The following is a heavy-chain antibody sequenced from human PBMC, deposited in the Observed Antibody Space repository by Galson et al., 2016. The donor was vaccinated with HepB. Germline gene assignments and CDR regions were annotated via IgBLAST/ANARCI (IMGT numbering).Heavy chain of an antibody. V-gene: IGHV3-30*03. CDR1: GVTFSGYA. CDR2: ISYDGSNK. CDR3: ASLRSGSYAFDI. Sequence: SLRLSCAASGVTFSGYAMHWVRQAPGKGLEWVVVISYDGSNKYYADSVKGRFTISRDNSKNTLYLQMNSLRAEDTAVYYCASLRSGSYAFDIWGQGTMVTVSS. D-gene: IGHD3-22*01. J-gene: IGHJ3*02.